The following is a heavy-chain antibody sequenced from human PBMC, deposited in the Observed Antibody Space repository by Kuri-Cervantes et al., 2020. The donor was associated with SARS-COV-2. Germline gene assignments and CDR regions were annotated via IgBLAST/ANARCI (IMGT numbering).Heavy chain of an antibody. CDR1: GDSISSYY. J-gene: IGHJ4*02. D-gene: IGHD3-16*01. V-gene: IGHV4-59*01. Sequence: GSLRLSCTVSGDSISSYYWSWIRQPPGRGLEWIGYIYYSGSTKYNPSLKSRVTISLNTSKNQFSLKLSSVTAADTAVYYCARGGGYDYPHYWGQETLVTVSS. CDR2: IYYSGST. CDR3: ARGGGYDYPHY.